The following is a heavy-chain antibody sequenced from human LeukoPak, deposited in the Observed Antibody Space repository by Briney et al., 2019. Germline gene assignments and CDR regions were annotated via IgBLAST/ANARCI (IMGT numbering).Heavy chain of an antibody. CDR1: GGTFSSYA. CDR3: AREGRVYSSGYSLGAFDI. J-gene: IGHJ3*02. Sequence: GASVKVSCKASGGTFSSYAISWVRQAPGQGLEWMGGIIPIFGTANYAQKFQGRVTMTRDMSTSTVYMELSSLRSEDTAVYYCAREGRVYSSGYSLGAFDIWGQGTMVTVSS. V-gene: IGHV1-69*05. CDR2: IIPIFGTA. D-gene: IGHD3-22*01.